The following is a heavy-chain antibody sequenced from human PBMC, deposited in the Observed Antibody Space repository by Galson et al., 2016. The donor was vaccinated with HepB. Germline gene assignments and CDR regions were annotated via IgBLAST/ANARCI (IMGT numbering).Heavy chain of an antibody. J-gene: IGHJ3*02. V-gene: IGHV1-18*01. CDR2: ISAQNGNT. CDR3: ARDRFIASAATFAFTI. D-gene: IGHD6-13*01. Sequence: SVKVSCKASGYTFTSYGISWVRQAPGQGLEWMGWISAQNGNTNYARKLQGRVTMTTHTSASTAYMELRSLRSDDTAVYFCARDRFIASAATFAFTIWGQGTVVTVSS. CDR1: GYTFTSYG.